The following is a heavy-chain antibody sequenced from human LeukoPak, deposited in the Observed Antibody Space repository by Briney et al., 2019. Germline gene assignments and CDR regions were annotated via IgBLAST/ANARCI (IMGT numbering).Heavy chain of an antibody. V-gene: IGHV4-38-2*02. CDR3: ARFMIRGVSSNYFDY. Sequence: SETLSLTCTVSGYSISSGYYWGWIRQPPGKGLDWIGSIYHSGSTYYNPSLKSRDTISVDTYKHQFSLKLSSVTAADTAVYYCARFMIRGVSSNYFDYWGEGTLVTVSS. CDR1: GYSISSGYY. J-gene: IGHJ4*02. CDR2: IYHSGST. D-gene: IGHD3-10*01.